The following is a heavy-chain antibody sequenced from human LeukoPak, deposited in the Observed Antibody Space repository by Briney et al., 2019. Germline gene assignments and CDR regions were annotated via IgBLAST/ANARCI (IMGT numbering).Heavy chain of an antibody. CDR3: AKTYYDILTGPGTFDY. V-gene: IGHV4-39*01. CDR2: IYYSGST. J-gene: IGHJ4*02. CDR1: GGSISSGGNY. Sequence: PSETLSLTCIVSGGSISSGGNYWSWVRQLPGEGLEWIGYIYYSGSTYYNPSLKSRVTISVDTSKNQFSLKLSSVTAADTAVYYCAKTYYDILTGPGTFDYWGQGTLVTVSS. D-gene: IGHD3-9*01.